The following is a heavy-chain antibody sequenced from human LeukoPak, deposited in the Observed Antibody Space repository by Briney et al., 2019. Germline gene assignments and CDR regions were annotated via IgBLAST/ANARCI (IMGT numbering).Heavy chain of an antibody. CDR1: GFTFSSYA. D-gene: IGHD3-10*01. V-gene: IGHV3-30-3*01. J-gene: IGHJ4*02. CDR2: ISYDGSNK. CDR3: ARDLGPYQNFGELFY. Sequence: GGSLRLSCAASGFTFSSYAMHWVRQAPGKGLEWVAVISYDGSNKYYADSVKGRFTISRDNSKNTLHLQMNSLRAEDTAVYYCARDLGPYQNFGELFYWGQGTLVTVSS.